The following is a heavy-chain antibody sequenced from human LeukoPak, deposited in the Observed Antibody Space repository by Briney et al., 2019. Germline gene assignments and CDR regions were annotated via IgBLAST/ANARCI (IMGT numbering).Heavy chain of an antibody. Sequence: PGRSLRLSCAASGFTFSRYAMHWVRQAPGEGLEWVAVISYDGSNKYYADSVKGRFTISRDNSKNTLYLQLNSLRAEDTAVYYCAREGEIGWVDYWGQGTLVTVSS. CDR2: ISYDGSNK. CDR3: AREGEIGWVDY. J-gene: IGHJ4*02. V-gene: IGHV3-30*04. CDR1: GFTFSRYA. D-gene: IGHD2/OR15-2a*01.